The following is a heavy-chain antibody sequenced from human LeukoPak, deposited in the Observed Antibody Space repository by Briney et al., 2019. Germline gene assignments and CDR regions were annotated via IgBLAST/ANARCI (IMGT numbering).Heavy chain of an antibody. Sequence: PGKSLRLSCAASGFTFSSYAMHWVRQAPGKGLEWVAVISYDGSNKYYADPVKGRFTISRDNSKNTLYLQMNSLRAEDTAVYYCAKDPDYHGSGSRHDYWGQGTLVTVSS. V-gene: IGHV3-30*04. D-gene: IGHD3-10*01. CDR2: ISYDGSNK. CDR3: AKDPDYHGSGSRHDY. J-gene: IGHJ4*02. CDR1: GFTFSSYA.